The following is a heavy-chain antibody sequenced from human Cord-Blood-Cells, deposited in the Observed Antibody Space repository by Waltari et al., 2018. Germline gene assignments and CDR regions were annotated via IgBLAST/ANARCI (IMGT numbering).Heavy chain of an antibody. V-gene: IGHV1-69*01. CDR2: IIPIFGTA. CDR1: GGTFSSYA. Sequence: QVQLAQSGAEVKKPGPPVKVSCKASGGTFSSYAISWVRQALAQGLEWMGGIIPIFGTANYAQKFQGRVTITADESTSTAYMELSSLRSEDTAVYYCARFSDRTAALYYGMDVWGQGTTVTVSS. D-gene: IGHD6-13*01. J-gene: IGHJ6*02. CDR3: ARFSDRTAALYYGMDV.